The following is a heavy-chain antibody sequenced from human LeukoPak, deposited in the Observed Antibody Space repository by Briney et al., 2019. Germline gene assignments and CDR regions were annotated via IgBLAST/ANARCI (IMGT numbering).Heavy chain of an antibody. D-gene: IGHD1-26*01. Sequence: PGGSLRLSCAGSGFTFSDYYMSWIRQAPGKGLEWVSYISDSSGYTKDADSVKGRFTISRDNAKKSLYLQMDSLRAEDTAVYYCARDRVGGSYVFDIWGQGTMVTVSS. V-gene: IGHV3-11*06. J-gene: IGHJ3*02. CDR2: ISDSSGYT. CDR3: ARDRVGGSYVFDI. CDR1: GFTFSDYY.